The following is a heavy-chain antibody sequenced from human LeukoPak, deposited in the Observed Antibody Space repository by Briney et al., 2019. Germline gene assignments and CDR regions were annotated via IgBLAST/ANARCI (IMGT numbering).Heavy chain of an antibody. CDR1: GFTVSSNY. CDR2: IYSGGTT. Sequence: GGSLRLSCAASGFTVSSNYMNWVRQAPGKGLEWVSIIYSGGTTYYADSVKGRFTISRDNSKNTLYLQMNSLRVEDTAFYYCARAGGSIKPFDYWGQGTLVTASS. J-gene: IGHJ4*02. V-gene: IGHV3-53*01. CDR3: ARAGGSIKPFDY. D-gene: IGHD2-2*01.